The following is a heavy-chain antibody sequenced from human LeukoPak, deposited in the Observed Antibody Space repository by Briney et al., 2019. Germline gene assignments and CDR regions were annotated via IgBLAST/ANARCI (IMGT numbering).Heavy chain of an antibody. V-gene: IGHV1-69*13. CDR3: ASVDRYSSWNNYFDY. CDR1: GGTFSSYT. D-gene: IGHD6-19*01. Sequence: GASVKVSCKASGGTFSSYTINWVRQAPGQGLEWMGGIIPIFGTTNSAQKFQGRVTITADESTSTTYMELSSPRSEDTAVYYCASVDRYSSWNNYFDYWGQGTLVTVSS. CDR2: IIPIFGTT. J-gene: IGHJ4*02.